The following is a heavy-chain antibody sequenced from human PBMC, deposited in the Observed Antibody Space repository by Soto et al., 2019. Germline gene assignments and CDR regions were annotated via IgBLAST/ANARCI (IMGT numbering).Heavy chain of an antibody. D-gene: IGHD2-15*01. V-gene: IGHV4-59*01. CDR1: GGSISSYY. J-gene: IGHJ6*03. Sequence: SETLSLTCTVSGGSISSYYWSWIRQPPGKGLEWIGYIYYSGSTNYNPSLKSRVTISVDTSKNQFSLKLSSVTAADTAVYYCARAASGVVVAATAHYYYYYMDVWGKGTTVTVSS. CDR3: ARAASGVVVAATAHYYYYYMDV. CDR2: IYYSGST.